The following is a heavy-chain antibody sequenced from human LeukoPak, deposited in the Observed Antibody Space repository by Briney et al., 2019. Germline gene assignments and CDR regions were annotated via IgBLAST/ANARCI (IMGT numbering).Heavy chain of an antibody. CDR2: IWYDGSNK. V-gene: IGHV3-33*01. J-gene: IGHJ5*02. D-gene: IGHD2-2*01. CDR3: ARDAQYCSRTSCYFRWFDP. CDR1: GFTFSSYG. Sequence: GGSLRLSCAASGFTFSSYGMHWVRQAPGKGLEWVAAIWYDGSNKYYADSVKGRFTISRDNSKNTLYLQMNSLRAEDTAVYYCARDAQYCSRTSCYFRWFDPWGQGTLVTVSS.